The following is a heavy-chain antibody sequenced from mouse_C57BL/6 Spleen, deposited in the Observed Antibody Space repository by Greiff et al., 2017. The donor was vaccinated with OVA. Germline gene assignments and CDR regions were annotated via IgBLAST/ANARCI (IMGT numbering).Heavy chain of an antibody. CDR1: GFTFSSYA. D-gene: IGHD2-5*01. Sequence: DVHLVESGEGLVKPGGSLKLSCAASGFTFSSYAMSWVRQTPEKRLEWVAYISSGGDYIYYADTVKGRFTISRDNARNTLYLQMSSLKSEDTAMYYCTREGTYYSNYPWFAYWGQGTLVTVSA. CDR3: TREGTYYSNYPWFAY. J-gene: IGHJ3*01. CDR2: ISSGGDYI. V-gene: IGHV5-9-1*02.